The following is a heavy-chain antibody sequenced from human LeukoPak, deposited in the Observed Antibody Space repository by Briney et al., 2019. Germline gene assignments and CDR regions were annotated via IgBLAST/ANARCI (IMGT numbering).Heavy chain of an antibody. J-gene: IGHJ4*02. CDR2: IYYSGST. D-gene: IGHD2/OR15-2a*01. V-gene: IGHV4-59*01. CDR1: GDSISKYY. CDR3: ARELKVGNTGYYLDY. Sequence: SETLSLTCTVSGDSISKYYWSWIRQPPGKGLEWIGHIYYSGSTNYNPSLKSRVTMSVDTSKNQFSLKLTSVTAADTALYYCARELKVGNTGYYLDYWGQGTLVTVSP.